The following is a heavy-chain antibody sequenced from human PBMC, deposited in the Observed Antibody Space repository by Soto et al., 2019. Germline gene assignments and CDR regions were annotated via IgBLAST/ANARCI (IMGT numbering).Heavy chain of an antibody. CDR2: MNPGSGDT. CDR1: GYSFTNND. D-gene: IGHD3-10*01. CDR3: ARMAAFGSLNWFDP. J-gene: IGHJ5*02. Sequence: ASVKVSCKASGYSFTNNDVTWVRQATGQGLEWMGWMNPGSGDTGYAQKFQGRVTMTRDISIATAYMELSSLRSDDTAIYYCARMAAFGSLNWFDPWGQGTLVTVSS. V-gene: IGHV1-8*01.